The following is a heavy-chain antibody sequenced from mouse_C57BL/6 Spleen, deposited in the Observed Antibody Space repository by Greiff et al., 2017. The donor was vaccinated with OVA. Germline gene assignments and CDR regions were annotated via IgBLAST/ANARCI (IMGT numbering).Heavy chain of an antibody. Sequence: EVQLVESGAELVRPGASVKLSCTASGFNIKDDYMHWVKQRPEQGLEWIGWIDPENGDTEYASKFQGKATITADTSSNTAYLQLSSLTSEDTAVYYCTIPYSNYDYWGQGTTLTVSS. CDR2: IDPENGDT. D-gene: IGHD2-5*01. CDR1: GFNIKDDY. CDR3: TIPYSNYDY. J-gene: IGHJ2*01. V-gene: IGHV14-4*01.